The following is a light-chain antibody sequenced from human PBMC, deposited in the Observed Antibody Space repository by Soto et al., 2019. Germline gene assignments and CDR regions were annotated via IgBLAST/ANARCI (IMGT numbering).Light chain of an antibody. CDR3: QQSYSTPGT. Sequence: DIQMTQSPSSLSASVGDRVTITCRASQSISSYLNWYQHKPGKAPQLRNYAASSLQSGVPSRFSGSGSGTDFTLTISSLQPEDFATDYCQQSYSTPGTFGQGTKVEIK. J-gene: IGKJ1*01. CDR2: AAS. CDR1: QSISSY. V-gene: IGKV1-39*01.